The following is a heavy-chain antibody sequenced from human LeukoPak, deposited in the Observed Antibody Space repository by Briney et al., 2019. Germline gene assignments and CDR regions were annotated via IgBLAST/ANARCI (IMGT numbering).Heavy chain of an antibody. Sequence: GGSLRLSCAASGFTFSSYSMNWVRQAPGKVLEWVSSISSSSSYIYYADSEKGRLTISIDNAKNSLYLQMNSLRAEDTAVYYCARDHRITMVRGVTGMDVWGQGTTVTVSS. J-gene: IGHJ6*02. CDR2: ISSSSSYI. CDR1: GFTFSSYS. CDR3: ARDHRITMVRGVTGMDV. V-gene: IGHV3-21*01. D-gene: IGHD3-10*01.